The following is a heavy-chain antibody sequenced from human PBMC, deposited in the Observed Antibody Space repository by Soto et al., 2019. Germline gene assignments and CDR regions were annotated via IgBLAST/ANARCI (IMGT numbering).Heavy chain of an antibody. D-gene: IGHD5-12*01. CDR1: GGTFSSYA. J-gene: IGHJ2*01. CDR2: IIPIFGTA. Sequence: QVQLVQSGAEVKKPGSSVKVSCKASGGTFSSYAISWVRQAPGQGLEWMGGIIPIFGTANYAQKFQGRVTSTADDCTSTAYRELSRLGSGETAVYYCARDGEMATSSRGWWYFDLWGRGTLVTVCS. V-gene: IGHV1-69*12. CDR3: ARDGEMATSSRGWWYFDL.